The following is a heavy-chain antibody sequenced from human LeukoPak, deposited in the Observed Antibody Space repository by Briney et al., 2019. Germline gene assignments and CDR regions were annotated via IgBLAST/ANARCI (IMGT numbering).Heavy chain of an antibody. J-gene: IGHJ6*02. D-gene: IGHD3-10*01. Sequence: MPSETLSLTCAVYGGSFSGYYWSWLRQPPGKGLEWVGEINHSGSTNYNPSLKSRVTISVDTSKNQFSLKLSSVTAADTAVYYCARGPELLWLGELLNNYYYYYGMDVWGQGTTVTVSS. CDR2: INHSGST. CDR1: GGSFSGYY. V-gene: IGHV4-34*01. CDR3: ARGPELLWLGELLNNYYYYYGMDV.